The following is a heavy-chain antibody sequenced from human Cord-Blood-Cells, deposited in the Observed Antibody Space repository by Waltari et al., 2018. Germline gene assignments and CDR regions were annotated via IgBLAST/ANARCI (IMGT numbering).Heavy chain of an antibody. CDR2: IIPIFGTA. J-gene: IGHJ4*02. D-gene: IGHD3-10*01. CDR3: ARGSGSYPQYYFDY. Sequence: QVQLVQSGAEVKKPGSSVKVSCKASGGTFSSYAISWVRQAPGQGLEWMGGIIPIFGTANYAQKFQGRVTITADESTSTAYMELNSLRSEDTAVYYCARGSGSYPQYYFDYWGQGTLVTVSS. V-gene: IGHV1-69*01. CDR1: GGTFSSYA.